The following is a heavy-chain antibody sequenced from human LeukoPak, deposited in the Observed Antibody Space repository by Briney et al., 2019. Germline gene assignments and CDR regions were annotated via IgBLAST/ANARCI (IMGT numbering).Heavy chain of an antibody. D-gene: IGHD2-15*01. CDR1: GFTFSSYS. V-gene: IGHV3-21*01. J-gene: IGHJ4*02. Sequence: AGGSLRLSCAASGFTFSSYSMNWVRQAPGKGLEWVSSISSSSSYIYYADSVKGRFTISRDNAKNTLYLQMNSLRAEDTAVYYCAKNAVVVAATYYFDYWGQGTLVTVSS. CDR2: ISSSSSYI. CDR3: AKNAVVVAATYYFDY.